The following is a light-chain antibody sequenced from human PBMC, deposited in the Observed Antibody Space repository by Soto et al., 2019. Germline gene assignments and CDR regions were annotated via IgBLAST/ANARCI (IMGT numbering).Light chain of an antibody. CDR2: GAS. CDR3: QQYNSWPRT. CDR1: RSVRTK. Sequence: EIVRRECPATLAVSPGERATLSCSACRSVRTKLAWYQQKPGQAPRLLIYGASARATGIPVRFSGSGSGTDFTLTISRLEPEDFAVYYCQQYNSWPRTFGQGTKVDI. J-gene: IGKJ1*01. V-gene: IGKV3-15*01.